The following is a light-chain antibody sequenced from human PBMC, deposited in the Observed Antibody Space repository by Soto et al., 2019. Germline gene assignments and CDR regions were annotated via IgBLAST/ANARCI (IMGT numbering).Light chain of an antibody. CDR2: WAS. CDR3: QQYYSPPVT. Sequence: DIVMTQSPDSLAVSLGERATINCKSSQSVLYSSSNNNYLAWYQQKPRQPPKLLIYWASSRESGVPDRFSGSGSGTDFTLTISNLQAEDVAVYYCQQYYSPPVTFGGGTKVEIK. J-gene: IGKJ4*01. V-gene: IGKV4-1*01. CDR1: QSVLYSSSNNNY.